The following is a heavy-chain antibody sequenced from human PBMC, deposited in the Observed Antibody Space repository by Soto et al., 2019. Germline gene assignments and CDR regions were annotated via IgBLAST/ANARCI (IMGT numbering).Heavy chain of an antibody. V-gene: IGHV1-69*13. CDR1: GGTFSSYA. D-gene: IGHD3-3*01. J-gene: IGHJ6*02. CDR2: IIPIFGTA. Sequence: SVKVSCKASGGTFSSYAISWVRQAPGQGLEWMGGIIPIFGTANYAQKFQGRVTITADESTSTAYMELSGLRSEDTAVYYCAKDGRNYDFWSGYPRSYYYGMDVWGQGTTVTVSS. CDR3: AKDGRNYDFWSGYPRSYYYGMDV.